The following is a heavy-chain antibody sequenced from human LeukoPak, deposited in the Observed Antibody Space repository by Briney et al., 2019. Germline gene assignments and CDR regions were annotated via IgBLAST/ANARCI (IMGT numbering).Heavy chain of an antibody. CDR2: ISSSSSSYI. CDR3: ARVSPGQQLDVESFDY. CDR1: GFTFSSYS. Sequence: PGGSLRLSCAASGFTFSSYSMNWVRQAPGKGLEWVSSISSSSSSYIYYADSVKGRFTISRDNAKNSLYLQMNSLRAEDTAVYYCARVSPGQQLDVESFDYWGQGTLVTVSS. V-gene: IGHV3-21*01. D-gene: IGHD6-13*01. J-gene: IGHJ4*02.